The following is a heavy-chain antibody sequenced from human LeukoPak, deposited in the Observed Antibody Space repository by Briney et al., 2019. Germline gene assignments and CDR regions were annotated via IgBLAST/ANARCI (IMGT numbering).Heavy chain of an antibody. Sequence: GGSLRLSCAASGFTFSNHWMHWVRQVPGKGLVWVSRIDGGGSSTSYADSVKGRFSISRDNAKTTLYLQMNSLRAEDTAVYCARGPPSSGGAYVGDYWGHGTLVTVSS. CDR3: RGPPSSGGAYVGDY. V-gene: IGHV3-74*01. J-gene: IGHJ4*01. CDR2: IDGGGSST. D-gene: IGHD3-22*01. CDR1: GFTFSNHW.